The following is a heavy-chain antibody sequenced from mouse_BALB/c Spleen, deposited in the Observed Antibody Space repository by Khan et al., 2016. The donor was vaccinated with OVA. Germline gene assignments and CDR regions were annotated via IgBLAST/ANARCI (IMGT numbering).Heavy chain of an antibody. CDR2: IWGDGST. CDR3: ARAYYANYREAMDY. V-gene: IGHV2-6-7*01. Sequence: QVQLKESGLGLVAPSQSLSITCTVSGFSLTGYGVNWVRQPPGKGLEWLGMIWGDGSTDYNSALKSRLSISKDNSKSQVFLKMNSLQTDDTARYYCARAYYANYREAMDYWGQGTSVTVSS. D-gene: IGHD2-10*01. CDR1: GFSLTGYG. J-gene: IGHJ4*01.